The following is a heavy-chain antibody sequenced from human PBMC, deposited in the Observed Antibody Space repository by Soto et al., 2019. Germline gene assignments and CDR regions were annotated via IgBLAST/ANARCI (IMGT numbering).Heavy chain of an antibody. J-gene: IGHJ5*02. Sequence: ASVKGYCKGSGYANTKYYMHWGSQDPGQGLEWMGWMNPRSGGTKYAQAFQDRVTMTRDASISTAYMEVTSLRHGDTAVYFWARSDGSTSYPLDLWGPGTLVTVSS. CDR3: ARSDGSTSYPLDL. V-gene: IGHV1-2*02. CDR1: GYANTKYY. D-gene: IGHD2-2*01. CDR2: MNPRSGGT.